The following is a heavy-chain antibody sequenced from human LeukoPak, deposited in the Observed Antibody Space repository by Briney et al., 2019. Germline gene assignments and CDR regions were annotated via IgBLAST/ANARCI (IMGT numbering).Heavy chain of an antibody. CDR3: AKCRGEEKDWYFDL. Sequence: GGSLRLSCVASGFSFSGYAMHWVRQAPGKGLEWVAVMSYDGNNKYYADSVKGRFAISRDNSKNTLYLQMNSLRAEDTAVYYCAKCRGEEKDWYFDLWGRGTLVTVSS. CDR1: GFSFSGYA. D-gene: IGHD3-10*01. CDR2: MSYDGNNK. J-gene: IGHJ2*01. V-gene: IGHV3-30-3*02.